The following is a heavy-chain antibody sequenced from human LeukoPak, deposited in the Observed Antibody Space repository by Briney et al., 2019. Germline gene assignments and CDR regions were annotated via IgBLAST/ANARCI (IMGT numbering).Heavy chain of an antibody. D-gene: IGHD3-16*02. V-gene: IGHV1-18*01. CDR2: ISAYNGNT. Sequence: ASVKVSCKASGGTFSSYAISWVRQAPGQGLEWMGWISAYNGNTNYAQKLQGRVTMTTDTSTSTAYMELRSLRSDDTAVYYCARDGWYDYVWGSYRYFDYWGQGTLDTVSS. CDR1: GGTFSSYA. CDR3: ARDGWYDYVWGSYRYFDY. J-gene: IGHJ4*02.